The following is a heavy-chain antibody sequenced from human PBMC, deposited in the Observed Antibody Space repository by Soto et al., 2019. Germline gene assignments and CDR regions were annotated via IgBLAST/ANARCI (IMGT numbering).Heavy chain of an antibody. J-gene: IGHJ4*02. CDR3: NRGSEYDFWSGYL. D-gene: IGHD3-3*01. CDR1: GGTSTRYA. V-gene: IGHV1-69*06. Sequence: QERLVQSGAEVRKPGSSVKVSCKVTGGTSTRYAINWVRQAPGQGHEWMGGIVPMFGTSKYAQKFQGRVTITADTSTNIAYMELRSLRSADTAVYYCNRGSEYDFWSGYLWGQGTMVSVSS. CDR2: IVPMFGTS.